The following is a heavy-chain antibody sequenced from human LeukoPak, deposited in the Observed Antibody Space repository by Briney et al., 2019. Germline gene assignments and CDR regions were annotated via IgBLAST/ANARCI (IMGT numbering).Heavy chain of an antibody. CDR2: IYYSGST. D-gene: IGHD6-13*01. J-gene: IGHJ3*02. Sequence: SETLSLTCTVSGGSISSYYWSWIRHPPGKGLEWIGYIYYSGSTNYNPSFKSRVTISVDTSKNQFSLKLSSVTAADTAVYYCARQQQLRYGGAFDIWGQGTMVTVSS. CDR1: GGSISSYY. CDR3: ARQQQLRYGGAFDI. V-gene: IGHV4-59*01.